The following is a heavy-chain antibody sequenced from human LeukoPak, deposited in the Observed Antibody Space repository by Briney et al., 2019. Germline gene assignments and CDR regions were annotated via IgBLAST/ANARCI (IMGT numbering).Heavy chain of an antibody. CDR2: INHSGNT. Sequence: SETLSLTCAVYGGSFGGYYWTWIRQPPGKGPEWIGEINHSGNTNYNPSLKRRVFMSVDTAKNQFSLKLNSVTAADTAVYYCARGGYFDSSGYPNPLDYWGQGTRVTVSS. J-gene: IGHJ4*02. D-gene: IGHD3-22*01. CDR3: ARGGYFDSSGYPNPLDY. CDR1: GGSFGGYY. V-gene: IGHV4-34*01.